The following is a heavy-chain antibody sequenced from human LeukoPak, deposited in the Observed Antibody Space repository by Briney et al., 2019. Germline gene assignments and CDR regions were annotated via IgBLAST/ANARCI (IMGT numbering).Heavy chain of an antibody. J-gene: IGHJ4*02. CDR1: GYTFTSFD. CDR2: MDPNSGNT. Sequence: GASVEVSCKASGYTFTSFDINWVRQATGQGLEWMGWMDPNSGNTGYAQRFQGRITMTRNTSINTAYMELSSLRSEDTAMYYRAREFRVVAPTHGDDHWGQGTLVTVSS. CDR3: AREFRVVAPTHGDDH. V-gene: IGHV1-8*01. D-gene: IGHD2-21*01.